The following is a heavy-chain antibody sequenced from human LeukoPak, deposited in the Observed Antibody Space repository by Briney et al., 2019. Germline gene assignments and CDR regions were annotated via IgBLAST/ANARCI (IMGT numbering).Heavy chain of an antibody. CDR2: ISSSSYI. D-gene: IGHD3-9*01. J-gene: IGHJ4*02. CDR1: GFTFGSYS. V-gene: IGHV3-21*01. CDR3: ARDKYDILTGYIYLDY. Sequence: GGSLRLSCAASGFTFGSYSMNWVRQAPGKGLEWVSSISSSSYIYYADSVKGRFTISRDNAKNSLYLQMNSLRAEDTAVYYCARDKYDILTGYIYLDYWGQGTLVTVSS.